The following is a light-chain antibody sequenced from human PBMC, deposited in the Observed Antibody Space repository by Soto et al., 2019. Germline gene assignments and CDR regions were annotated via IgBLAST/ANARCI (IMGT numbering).Light chain of an antibody. CDR3: SSFTISSTLG. CDR1: SSDVGDYNY. J-gene: IGLJ1*01. V-gene: IGLV2-14*01. CDR2: HVS. Sequence: QSVLTQPASVSGSPGLSITISCTGTSSDVGDYNYVSWYQQHPGKAPKLMIYHVSNRPSGVSNRFSGSKSGNTASLTISGLQAEDEADYYCSSFTISSTLGFGTGTKVTVL.